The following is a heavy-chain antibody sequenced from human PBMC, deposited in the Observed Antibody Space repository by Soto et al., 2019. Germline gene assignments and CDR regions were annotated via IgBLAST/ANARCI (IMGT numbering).Heavy chain of an antibody. V-gene: IGHV3-23*01. CDR2: ISGSGGST. J-gene: IGHJ6*02. CDR3: AKDPAAAIRSIFWYGMAV. CDR1: GFTFSSYA. D-gene: IGHD2-2*01. Sequence: GGSLRLSCAASGFTFSSYAMSWVRQAPGKGLEWVSAISGSGGSTYYADSVKGRFTISRGNSKNTLYLQMNSLRAEDTAVYYCAKDPAAAIRSIFWYGMAVWGQGTTVTVSS.